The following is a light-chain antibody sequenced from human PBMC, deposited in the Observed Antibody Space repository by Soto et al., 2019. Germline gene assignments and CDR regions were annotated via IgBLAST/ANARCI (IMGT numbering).Light chain of an antibody. CDR2: DTS. CDR3: QVRTNWSIA. V-gene: IGKV3-11*01. Sequence: EIVLTQSPATLSLSPGERATLYCRASQSINNYLAWYQQKPGQAPRLLIYDTSNRATGIPARFSGTGSGTDFTLTINNLEPEDFAVYYCQVRTNWSIAFGRGTRLEIK. CDR1: QSINNY. J-gene: IGKJ5*01.